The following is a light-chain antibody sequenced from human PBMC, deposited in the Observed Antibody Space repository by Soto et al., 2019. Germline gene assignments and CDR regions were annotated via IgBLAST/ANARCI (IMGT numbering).Light chain of an antibody. CDR2: AAS. V-gene: IGKV1-27*01. CDR3: QKYNSAPRT. Sequence: DIQMTQSPSSLSESVGDRDTITCRASQGISNYLAWYQQKPGKVPKLLIYAASTLQSGVPSRFSGSGSGTDFTLTISSLQPEDVATHYCQKYNSAPRTFGQGTKVEIK. CDR1: QGISNY. J-gene: IGKJ1*01.